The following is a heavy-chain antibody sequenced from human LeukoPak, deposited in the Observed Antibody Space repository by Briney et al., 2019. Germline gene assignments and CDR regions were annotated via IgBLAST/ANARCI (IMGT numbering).Heavy chain of an antibody. J-gene: IGHJ5*02. V-gene: IGHV3-23*01. D-gene: IGHD2-15*01. CDR3: ARDLTGGSSNWFDP. CDR2: ISGIGTSA. Sequence: GGSLRLSCAASGFAFSSYAMNWVRQAPGKGLEWVSGISGIGTSAYYADSVKGRFTISRDNSKNTLYLQMNSLRAEDTAVYYCARDLTGGSSNWFDPWGQGTLVTVSS. CDR1: GFAFSSYA.